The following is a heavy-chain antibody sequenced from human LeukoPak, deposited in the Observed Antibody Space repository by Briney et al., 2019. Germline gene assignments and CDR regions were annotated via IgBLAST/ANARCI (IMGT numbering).Heavy chain of an antibody. J-gene: IGHJ3*02. CDR1: GFTFSSYS. V-gene: IGHV3-48*01. D-gene: IGHD6-25*01. CDR3: ARGRGPRAFDI. Sequence: GGSLRLSSAASGFTFSSYSMNWVRQAPGKGLEWVSYISSSSSTIYYADSVKGRFTISRDNAKNSLYLQMNSLRAEDTAVYYCARGRGPRAFDIWGQGTMVTVSS. CDR2: ISSSSSTI.